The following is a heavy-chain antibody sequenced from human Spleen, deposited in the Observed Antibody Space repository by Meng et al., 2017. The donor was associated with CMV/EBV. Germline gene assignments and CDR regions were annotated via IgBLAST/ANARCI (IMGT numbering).Heavy chain of an antibody. J-gene: IGHJ4*02. CDR3: ARGQTQDY. CDR2: ISSDGTNK. V-gene: IGHV3-30-3*01. Sequence: LSLTCAASGFNFSNYTMDWVRQAPGAGLEWVAAISSDGTNKYQADSMRGRFTISRDNTKNTLYLQMNSLRRDDTAVYYCARGQTQDYWGQGTLVTVSS. CDR1: GFNFSNYT.